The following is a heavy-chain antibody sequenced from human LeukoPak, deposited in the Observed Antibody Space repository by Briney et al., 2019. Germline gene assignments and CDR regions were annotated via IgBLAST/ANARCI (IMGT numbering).Heavy chain of an antibody. J-gene: IGHJ4*02. D-gene: IGHD1-20*01. V-gene: IGHV3-74*01. Sequence: GGSLRLSCAASGFTFSSYWMHWVRQAPGKGLVWVSRINSDGSSTTYADFLKGRFTISRDNAKSTLYLQMNSLRAEDTAVYHCAIVPLIAGTWVDYWGQGALVTVSS. CDR3: AIVPLIAGTWVDY. CDR2: INSDGSST. CDR1: GFTFSSYW.